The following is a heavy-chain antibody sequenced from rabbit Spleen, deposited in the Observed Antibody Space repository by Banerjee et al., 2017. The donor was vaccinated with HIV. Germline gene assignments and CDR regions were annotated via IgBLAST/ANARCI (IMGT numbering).Heavy chain of an antibody. Sequence: QEQLVESGGGLVKPGASLTLTCKASGFSFNSGDDMCWVRQAPGKGLEWIACIYAGSSNNAYSATWAKGRFTISKTSSTTVTLQMTSLTAADTATYFCARDTSTSFSTYGMDLWGPGTLVTVS. CDR2: IYAGSSNNA. CDR1: GFSFNSGDD. CDR3: ARDTSTSFSTYGMDL. J-gene: IGHJ6*01. V-gene: IGHV1S45*01. D-gene: IGHD1-1*01.